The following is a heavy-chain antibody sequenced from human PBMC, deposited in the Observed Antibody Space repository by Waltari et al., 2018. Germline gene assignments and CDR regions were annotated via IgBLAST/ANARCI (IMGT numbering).Heavy chain of an antibody. CDR3: ARDHNDDAFDI. CDR1: GFPLRSFC. CDR2: IWYDGSNK. V-gene: IGHV3-33*08. D-gene: IGHD2-8*01. J-gene: IGHJ3*02. Sequence: QVPVVGSGGSGVPAWEFLEPPWSGSGFPLRSFCLPWVRQAPGKGLEWVGVIWYDGSNKYYADSVKGRFTISRDNSKNTLYLQMNSLRAEDTAVYYCARDHNDDAFDIWGQGTMVIVSS.